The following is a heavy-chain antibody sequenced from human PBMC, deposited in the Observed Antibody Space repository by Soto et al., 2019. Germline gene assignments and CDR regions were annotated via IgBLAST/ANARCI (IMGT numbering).Heavy chain of an antibody. Sequence: GGSLRLSCAASGFTFSSYGMHWVRQAPGKGLEWVAVISYDGSNKYYADSVKGRFTISRDNSKNTLYLQMNSLRAEDTAVYYCAKDGRYSGYDLFDYWGQGTLVTVSS. CDR2: ISYDGSNK. J-gene: IGHJ4*02. V-gene: IGHV3-30*18. CDR3: AKDGRYSGYDLFDY. D-gene: IGHD5-12*01. CDR1: GFTFSSYG.